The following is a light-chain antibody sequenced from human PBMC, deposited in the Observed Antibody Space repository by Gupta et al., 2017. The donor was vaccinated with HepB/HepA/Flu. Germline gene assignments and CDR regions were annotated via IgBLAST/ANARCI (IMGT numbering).Light chain of an antibody. CDR2: ENN. CDR1: SFNIGNNF. CDR3: GTWDSSLNQGV. J-gene: IGLJ1*01. V-gene: IGLV1-51*02. Sequence: SVLTQPPSVSAAPGQKGTISCSGSSFNIGNNFVSWYQQLPGTAPKLLIFENNKRPSGIPDRFSGSKSGASATLGITGLQTGDEADYYCGTWDSSLNQGVFGTGTRVTVL.